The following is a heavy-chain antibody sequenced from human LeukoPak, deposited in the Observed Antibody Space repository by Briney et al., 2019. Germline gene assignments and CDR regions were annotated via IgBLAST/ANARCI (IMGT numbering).Heavy chain of an antibody. J-gene: IGHJ3*02. D-gene: IGHD3-10*01. CDR3: ARVEWFGELSPFDI. CDR2: IYYSGST. Sequence: PSETLSLTCTVSGVSVSSGTYYWSWIRQPPGEGLEWIGYIYYSGSTNYNPSLKSRVTISVDTSKNQFSLKLSSVTAADTAVYYCARVEWFGELSPFDIWGQGTMVTVSS. CDR1: GVSVSSGTYY. V-gene: IGHV4-61*01.